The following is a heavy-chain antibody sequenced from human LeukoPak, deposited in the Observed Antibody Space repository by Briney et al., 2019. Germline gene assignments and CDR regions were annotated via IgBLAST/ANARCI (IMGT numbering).Heavy chain of an antibody. CDR3: AKLMTTHRRHFDY. Sequence: PGGSLRLSCAASGFTFSSYAMSWVRQAPGKGLEWVSVISDSGGSAYYADSVKGRFTMSRDNSKNTLYLQMNSLRAEDTAVYYCAKLMTTHRRHFDYWGQGTLVTVSS. CDR2: ISDSGGSA. CDR1: GFTFSSYA. J-gene: IGHJ4*02. D-gene: IGHD1-1*01. V-gene: IGHV3-23*01.